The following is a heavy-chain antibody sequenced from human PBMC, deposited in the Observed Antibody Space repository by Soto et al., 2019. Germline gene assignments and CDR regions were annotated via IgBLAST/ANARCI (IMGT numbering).Heavy chain of an antibody. D-gene: IGHD3-3*01. Sequence: ASVKVSCKASGYTFTGYYMHWVRQAPGQGLEWMGWISPNSGGTNYAQKFQGRVTMTRDTSISTAYMELSRLRSDDTAVYYCASGTSYYDFWSGHAEAYFDYWGQGTLVTVSS. V-gene: IGHV1-2*02. CDR3: ASGTSYYDFWSGHAEAYFDY. CDR2: ISPNSGGT. J-gene: IGHJ4*02. CDR1: GYTFTGYY.